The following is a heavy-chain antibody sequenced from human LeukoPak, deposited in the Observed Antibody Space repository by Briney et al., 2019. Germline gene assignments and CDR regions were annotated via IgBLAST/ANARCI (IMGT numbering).Heavy chain of an antibody. Sequence: PSETLSLTCAVYGGSFSGYYWSWIRQPLGKGLEWIGEINHSGSTNYNPSLKSRVTISVDTSKNQFSLKLSSVTAADTAVYYCARGKLRYFDWSKYYFGYWGQGTLVTVSS. J-gene: IGHJ4*02. V-gene: IGHV4-34*01. D-gene: IGHD3-9*01. CDR2: INHSGST. CDR3: ARGKLRYFDWSKYYFGY. CDR1: GGSFSGYY.